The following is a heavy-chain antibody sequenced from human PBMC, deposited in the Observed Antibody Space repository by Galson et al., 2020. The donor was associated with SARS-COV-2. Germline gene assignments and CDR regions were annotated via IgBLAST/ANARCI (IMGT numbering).Heavy chain of an antibody. CDR3: AREEPMGYSSGYPFDY. J-gene: IGHJ4*02. CDR2: IYYSGST. Sequence: SQTLSLTCTVSGGSISSYYWSWIRQPPGKGLEWIGYIYYSGSTYYNPSLKSRVTISVDTSKNQFSLKLSSVTAADTAVYYCAREEPMGYSSGYPFDYGGQGTLVTVSS. D-gene: IGHD3-22*01. V-gene: IGHV4-59*12. CDR1: GGSISSYY.